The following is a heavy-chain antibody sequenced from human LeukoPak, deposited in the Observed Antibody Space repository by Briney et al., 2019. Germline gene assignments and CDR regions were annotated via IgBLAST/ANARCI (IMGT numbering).Heavy chain of an antibody. Sequence: PGGSLRLSCAASGFTFSSYSMNWVRQAPGKGLEWVSYISGSSSNIYYADSVRGRFTISRDNAKNSLYLQMNSMRAEDTAVYYCARVRGERDAYEIWGQGIMVTVSS. J-gene: IGHJ3*02. CDR3: ARVRGERDAYEI. CDR1: GFTFSSYS. V-gene: IGHV3-48*04. CDR2: ISGSSSNI. D-gene: IGHD1-1*01.